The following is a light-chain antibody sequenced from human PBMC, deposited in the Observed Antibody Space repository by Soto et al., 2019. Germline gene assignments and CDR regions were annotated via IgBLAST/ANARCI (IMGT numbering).Light chain of an antibody. CDR2: DAS. V-gene: IGKV3-11*02. Sequence: EIVVTQSPATLSLSPGERATLSCRTSQSVGSYLAWYQKKPGKAPRLLIYDASNRATGIPARFSGSGSGRDFTLTISSLEPEDFAVYYCQQRSNWPPLSFCGGTQVEIK. CDR3: QQRSNWPPLS. CDR1: QSVGSY. J-gene: IGKJ4*01.